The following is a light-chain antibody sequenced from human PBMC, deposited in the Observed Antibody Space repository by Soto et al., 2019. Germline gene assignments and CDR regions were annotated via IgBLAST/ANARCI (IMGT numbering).Light chain of an antibody. V-gene: IGKV3D-15*01. Sequence: EIVMTQSPATLSVSPGERATLSCRASQGGSSSYLAWYQQKPGQAPRLLIYGASSRATGIPDRFSGSGSGTEFTLTISSLQSEDFGLYYCHQYNNFWTFGQGTKVDIK. CDR1: QGGSSSY. CDR3: HQYNNFWT. CDR2: GAS. J-gene: IGKJ1*01.